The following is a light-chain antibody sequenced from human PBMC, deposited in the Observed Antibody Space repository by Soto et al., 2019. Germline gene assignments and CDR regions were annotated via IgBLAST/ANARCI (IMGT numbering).Light chain of an antibody. Sequence: QSVLTQPASASGTPGQRVTISCSGSSSNIGSHPVNWYQQLPGTAPKLLLYGDNQRPSGVPDRFSASKSGASASLATSGLQSEDEATYYCASWDNSLNGLYVFGAGTKVTVL. CDR2: GDN. CDR1: SSNIGSHP. J-gene: IGLJ1*01. V-gene: IGLV1-44*01. CDR3: ASWDNSLNGLYV.